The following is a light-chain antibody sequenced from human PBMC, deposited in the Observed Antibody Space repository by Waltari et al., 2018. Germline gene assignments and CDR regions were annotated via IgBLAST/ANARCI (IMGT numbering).Light chain of an antibody. V-gene: IGKV1-5*03. CDR2: KAS. J-gene: IGKJ3*01. Sequence: DIQMKQSPSTLSASVGDRVALPCRASPSVNSWLAWYQQKPGKAPKFLIYKASILESGVPSRFSGSGSGTEFTLTISNLHAEDVAVYYCQQYYTTPPTFGPGTRVDI. CDR3: QQYYTTPPT. CDR1: PSVNSW.